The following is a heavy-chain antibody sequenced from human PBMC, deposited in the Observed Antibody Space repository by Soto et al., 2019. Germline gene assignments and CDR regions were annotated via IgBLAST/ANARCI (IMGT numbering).Heavy chain of an antibody. J-gene: IGHJ3*02. CDR3: ARAAPYGYDISGNSLDAFDI. Sequence: PGGSLRLSCVGSGFTFNSFEMNWVRQAPGQGLEWLSFVRSGGSPIYYADSVRGRFTISRDDAKNSVYLQMNGLRADDTAVYYCARAAPYGYDISGNSLDAFDIWGQGTVVTVSS. CDR1: GFTFNSFE. CDR2: VRSGGSPI. V-gene: IGHV3-48*03. D-gene: IGHD5-12*01.